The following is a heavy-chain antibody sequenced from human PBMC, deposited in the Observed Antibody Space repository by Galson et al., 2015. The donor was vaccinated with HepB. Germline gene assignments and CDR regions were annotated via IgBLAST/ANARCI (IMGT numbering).Heavy chain of an antibody. J-gene: IGHJ5*02. V-gene: IGHV3-64D*06. CDR1: GFTFSTFG. D-gene: IGHD3-10*01. CDR2: ISSNGIST. CDR3: VKDRVPLVRRVGIDWFDP. Sequence: SLRLSCAASGFTFSTFGMHWVRHAPGKGLEYASGISSNGISTYYADSVKGRYTISRDNSRSTLFLHMNSLRVDDTAVFYCVKDRVPLVRRVGIDWFDPWGQGTLVTVSS.